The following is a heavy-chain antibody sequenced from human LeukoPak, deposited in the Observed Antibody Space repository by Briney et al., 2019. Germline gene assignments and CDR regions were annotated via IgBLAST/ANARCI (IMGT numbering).Heavy chain of an antibody. J-gene: IGHJ4*02. CDR1: GLTFSSYW. CDR2: IKQDGSEK. D-gene: IGHD3-10*01. Sequence: GGSLRLSCAASGLTFSSYWMTWVRQAPGKGLEWVANIKQDGSEKNYVDSVKGRFTISRDNAKNSLYLQMNSLRAEDTAVYYCASYYGRRGYFDYWGQGTLVTVSS. CDR3: ASYYGRRGYFDY. V-gene: IGHV3-7*01.